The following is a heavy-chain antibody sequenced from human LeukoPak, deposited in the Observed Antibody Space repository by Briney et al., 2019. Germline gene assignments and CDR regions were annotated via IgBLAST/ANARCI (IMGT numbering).Heavy chain of an antibody. CDR2: IYYSGNT. CDR3: ARVRSRRYSSSSWGAFDI. CDR1: GGSISSNSYY. Sequence: PSETLSLTCTVSGGSISSNSYYWGWIRQPPGKGLEWIGTIYYSGNTYYNPSLKSRVTVSVDTSKNQFSLKLSSVTAADTAVYYCARVRSRRYSSSSWGAFDIWGQGTMVTVSS. D-gene: IGHD6-6*01. J-gene: IGHJ3*02. V-gene: IGHV4-39*01.